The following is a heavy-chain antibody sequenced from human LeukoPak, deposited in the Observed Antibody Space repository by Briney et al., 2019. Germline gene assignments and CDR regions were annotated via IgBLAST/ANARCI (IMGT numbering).Heavy chain of an antibody. V-gene: IGHV3-53*01. CDR2: IYSGGST. D-gene: IGHD3-22*01. Sequence: GGSLRLSCAASGFTVSSNYMSWVRQAPGKGLEWVSVIYSGGSTYYADSVKGRFTISRDNSKNTLYPQMNSLRAEDTAAYYCTYYYDSSGYYRSLVFDYWGQGTLVTVSS. J-gene: IGHJ4*02. CDR1: GFTVSSNY. CDR3: TYYYDSSGYYRSLVFDY.